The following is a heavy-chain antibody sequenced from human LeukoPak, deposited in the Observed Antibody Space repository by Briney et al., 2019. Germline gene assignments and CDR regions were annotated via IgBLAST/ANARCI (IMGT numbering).Heavy chain of an antibody. J-gene: IGHJ4*02. D-gene: IGHD1-26*01. CDR2: IYYSGST. CDR3: ARDASGSYFGY. CDR1: GGSISSGDYY. V-gene: IGHV4-30-4*01. Sequence: SETLSLTCTVSGGSISSGDYYWSWIRQPPGKGLEWIGYIYYSGSTYYNPSLKSRVTISVDRSKNQFSLKLSSVTAADTAVYYCARDASGSYFGYWGQGTLVTVSS.